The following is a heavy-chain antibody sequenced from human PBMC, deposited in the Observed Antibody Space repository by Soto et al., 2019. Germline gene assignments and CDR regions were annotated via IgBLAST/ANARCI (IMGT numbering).Heavy chain of an antibody. D-gene: IGHD6-19*01. CDR1: GASPRNGDYF. Sequence: TPSPPFRVSGASPRNGDYFWGWVSHPPGKGLEWIGFIYKSGTAKYNPSLSSRVSISVDTSKNQFFLSLKYVTAADTAVYYCASAVETRYPNWFDPWGQGTLGTVSS. J-gene: IGHJ5*02. CDR3: ASAVETRYPNWFDP. V-gene: IGHV4-30-4*01. CDR2: IYKSGTA.